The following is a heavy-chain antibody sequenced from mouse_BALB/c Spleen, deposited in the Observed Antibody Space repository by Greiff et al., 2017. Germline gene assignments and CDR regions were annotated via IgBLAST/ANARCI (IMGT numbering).Heavy chain of an antibody. V-gene: IGHV5-6*01. CDR2: ISSGGSYT. Sequence: EVQLVESGGDLVKPGGSLKLSCAASGFTFSSYGMSWVRQTPDKRLEWVATISSGGSYTYYPDSVKGRFTISRDNAKNTLYLQMSSLKSEDTAMYYCARHEGYSIFDYWGQGTTLTVSS. CDR3: ARHEGYSIFDY. CDR1: GFTFSSYG. J-gene: IGHJ2*01. D-gene: IGHD2-3*01.